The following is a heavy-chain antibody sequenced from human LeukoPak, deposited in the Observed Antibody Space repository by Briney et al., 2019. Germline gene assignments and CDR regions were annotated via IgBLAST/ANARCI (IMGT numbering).Heavy chain of an antibody. CDR1: GGSISTYH. CDR2: IFNFGST. J-gene: IGHJ3*02. Sequence: SETLSLACTVHGGSISTYHWKWIRQPPGQGLEWIGYIFNFGSTNYNPSLKSQVTISVDTSNDQFSLRLNSVTVADTAVYYCARQTGEPNAFGIWGQGTMVSVCS. D-gene: IGHD3-16*01. V-gene: IGHV4-59*08. CDR3: ARQTGEPNAFGI.